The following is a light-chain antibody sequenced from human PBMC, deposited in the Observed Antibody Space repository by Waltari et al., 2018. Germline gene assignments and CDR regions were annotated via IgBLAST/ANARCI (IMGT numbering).Light chain of an antibody. J-gene: IGLJ2*01. V-gene: IGLV1-40*01. CDR1: SSNIGAGSG. Sequence: QSGLTQPPSVSGAPGQRVPISCTGRSSNIGAGSGVHWYQLLPGTAPKLLIYGNSNRPSGGPDRFSGSKSGTSASLAITGLQAEDEAGYYCQSYDSSLSGSVFGGGTKLTVL. CDR2: GNS. CDR3: QSYDSSLSGSV.